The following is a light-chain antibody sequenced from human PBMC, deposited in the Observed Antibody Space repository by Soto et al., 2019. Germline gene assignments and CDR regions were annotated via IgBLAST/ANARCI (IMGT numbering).Light chain of an antibody. Sequence: DIQMTQSPSTLSAFVGERVTITCRASHYVSSSLAWYQQKPGKDPKLMIYKTSILESGVPSRFKGSASGTEFTLSISSLHPDDFATYWCQQYNTYPWTFGQGTKVVIK. CDR2: KTS. CDR3: QQYNTYPWT. J-gene: IGKJ1*01. CDR1: HYVSSS. V-gene: IGKV1-5*03.